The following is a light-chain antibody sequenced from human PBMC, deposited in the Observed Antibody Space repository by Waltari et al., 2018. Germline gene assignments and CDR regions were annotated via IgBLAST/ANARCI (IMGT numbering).Light chain of an antibody. Sequence: SYVLNQSPSVSVAPGQTARISCGGDSIGNKSVHWYQQKSGQAPLLVVFDNDDRPSGIPERFSGANSGNTATLTISRVEAGDEADYYCQVWDNSSDHWVFGGGTKLTVL. J-gene: IGLJ3*02. V-gene: IGLV3-21*02. CDR2: DND. CDR1: SIGNKS. CDR3: QVWDNSSDHWV.